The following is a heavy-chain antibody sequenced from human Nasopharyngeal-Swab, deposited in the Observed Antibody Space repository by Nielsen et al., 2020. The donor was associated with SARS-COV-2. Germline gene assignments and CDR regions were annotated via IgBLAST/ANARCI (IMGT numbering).Heavy chain of an antibody. D-gene: IGHD6-19*01. CDR3: ARDSSGWSGYFDY. V-gene: IGHV3-30-3*01. J-gene: IGHJ4*02. Sequence: GESLKIPCAASGFTFSSYAMHWVRQAPGKGLEWVAVISYDGSNKYYADSVKGRFTISRDNSKNTLYLQMNSLRAEDTAVYYCARDSSGWSGYFDYWGQGTLVTVSS. CDR2: ISYDGSNK. CDR1: GFTFSSYA.